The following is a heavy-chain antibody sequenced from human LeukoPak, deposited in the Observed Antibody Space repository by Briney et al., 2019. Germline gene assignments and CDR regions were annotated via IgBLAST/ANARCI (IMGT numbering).Heavy chain of an antibody. J-gene: IGHJ6*03. V-gene: IGHV4-4*07. CDR2: IHTSGST. CDR3: ARELRYFDFYYYYYMDV. D-gene: IGHD3-9*01. Sequence: PSETLSLTCTVSGGSISSYYWSWIRQPAGKGLEWIGRIHTSGSTNYNPSLKSRVTMSVDTSKNQFSLKLSSVTAADTAVYYCARELRYFDFYYYYYMDVWGKGTTVTVSS. CDR1: GGSISSYY.